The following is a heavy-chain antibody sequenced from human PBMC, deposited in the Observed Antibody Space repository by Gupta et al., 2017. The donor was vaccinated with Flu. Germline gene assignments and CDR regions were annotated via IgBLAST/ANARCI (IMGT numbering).Heavy chain of an antibody. D-gene: IGHD2-15*01. CDR1: GFTFSGSH. Sequence: DVQLVESGGGLVQPGGSVRLTCVTSGFTFSGSHMNWIRQAPGKGLEWISYSGSGGNTDYADSVRGRFTISRDNDRDSLFLQMNSLRDEDTALYYCARDLNWAFSFWGQGALGTVSS. CDR3: ARDLNWAFSF. J-gene: IGHJ4*02. V-gene: IGHV3-48*02. CDR2: SGSGGNT.